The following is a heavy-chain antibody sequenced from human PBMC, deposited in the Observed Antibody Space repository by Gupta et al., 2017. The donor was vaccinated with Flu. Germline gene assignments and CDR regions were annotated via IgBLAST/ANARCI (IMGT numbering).Heavy chain of an antibody. Sequence: EVQLVESGGGLVKPGGSLRLSCAASGFTFSSYSMNWVRQAPGKGLEWVSSISSSSSYIYYAYSVKGRFTISRDNAKNSLYLQMNSLRAEDTAVYYCARDGAAAGTRLNWFDPWGQGTLVTVSS. CDR2: ISSSSSYI. V-gene: IGHV3-21*01. CDR3: ARDGAAAGTRLNWFDP. CDR1: GFTFSSYS. D-gene: IGHD6-13*01. J-gene: IGHJ5*02.